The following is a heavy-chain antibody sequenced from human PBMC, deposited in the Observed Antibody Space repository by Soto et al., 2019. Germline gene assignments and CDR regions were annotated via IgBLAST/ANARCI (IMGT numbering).Heavy chain of an antibody. Sequence: GGSLRLSCAASGFTFSSYAMSWVRQAPGKGLEWVSAISGSGGSTYYADSVKGRFTISRDNSKNTLYLQMNSLRAEDIAVYYWAKEKPGVNSYYYYYYGMDVWGQGTTVTVSS. J-gene: IGHJ6*02. CDR2: ISGSGGST. CDR3: AKEKPGVNSYYYYYYGMDV. V-gene: IGHV3-23*01. D-gene: IGHD1-20*01. CDR1: GFTFSSYA.